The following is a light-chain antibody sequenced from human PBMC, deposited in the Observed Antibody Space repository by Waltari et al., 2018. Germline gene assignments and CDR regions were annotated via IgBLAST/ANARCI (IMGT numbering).Light chain of an antibody. Sequence: DIVMTPSPLSLPVTPGGPASISCRSSQSLLHSDGYNRLLWYLQKPGPSPQLLIYLGSNRASGVPDRFSGSASGTDFTLKISRVEAEDVGVYYCVQALQALSFGGGTKVEIK. J-gene: IGKJ4*01. CDR3: VQALQALS. V-gene: IGKV2-28*01. CDR2: LGS. CDR1: QSLLHSDGYNR.